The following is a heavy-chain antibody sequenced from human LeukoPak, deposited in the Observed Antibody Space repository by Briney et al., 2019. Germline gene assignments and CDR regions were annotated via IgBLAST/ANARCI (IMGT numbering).Heavy chain of an antibody. V-gene: IGHV3-74*01. CDR3: VRLYGY. J-gene: IGHJ4*02. CDR2: ISADGGSA. Sequence: PGGSLRLSCTASGFTFTNSFMHWVRQAPGKGPVWVSRISADGGSAFYADSVKGRSTISRDNAKNTLYLQMNSLRAEDTALYYCVRLYGYWGQGTLVTVSS. CDR1: GFTFTNSF. D-gene: IGHD2-2*02.